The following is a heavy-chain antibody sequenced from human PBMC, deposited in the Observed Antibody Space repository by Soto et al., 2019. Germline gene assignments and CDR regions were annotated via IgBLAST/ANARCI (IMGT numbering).Heavy chain of an antibody. CDR1: GYSFTSYW. D-gene: IGHD3-10*01. CDR2: IYPGDSDT. V-gene: IGHV5-51*01. Sequence: GESLKLSCKGSGYSFTSYWIVWVRQMPGKGLEWMGIIYPGDSDTRYSPSFQGQVTISADKSISTAYLQWSSLKASDTAMYYCTRLIRVRSVITSLPYWGQGTLVTVSS. J-gene: IGHJ4*02. CDR3: TRLIRVRSVITSLPY.